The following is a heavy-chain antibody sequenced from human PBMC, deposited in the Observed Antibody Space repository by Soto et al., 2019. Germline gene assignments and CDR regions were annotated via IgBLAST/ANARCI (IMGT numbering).Heavy chain of an antibody. CDR1: GFTFDDYS. D-gene: IGHD3-22*01. Sequence: GGSLRLSCAASGFTFDDYSMHWVRQVLGKGLEWVSGISWNGGNIVYADSVKGRFTISRDNAKNCLYLQMNSLRPEDTALYYCAKGRSMITVINFFDCWGQGTLVTVSS. J-gene: IGHJ4*02. V-gene: IGHV3-9*01. CDR2: ISWNGGNI. CDR3: AKGRSMITVINFFDC.